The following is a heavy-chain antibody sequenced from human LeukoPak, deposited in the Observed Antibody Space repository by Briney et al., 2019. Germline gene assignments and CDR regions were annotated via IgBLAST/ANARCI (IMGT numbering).Heavy chain of an antibody. V-gene: IGHV1-18*01. Sequence: GASVKVSCKASGYTFTSYGISWVRQAPVQGLEWMGWISAYNGNTNYAQKLQGRVTMTTDTSTSTAYMELRSLRSDDTAVYYCARESYYYDSSGYHYFDYWGQGTLVAVSS. CDR3: ARESYYYDSSGYHYFDY. D-gene: IGHD3-22*01. J-gene: IGHJ4*02. CDR2: ISAYNGNT. CDR1: GYTFTSYG.